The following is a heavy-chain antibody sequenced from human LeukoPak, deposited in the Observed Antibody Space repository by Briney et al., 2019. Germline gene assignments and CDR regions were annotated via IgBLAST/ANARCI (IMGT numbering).Heavy chain of an antibody. D-gene: IGHD2-2*03. CDR2: IYYSGST. J-gene: IGHJ6*03. CDR1: GGSISSYY. V-gene: IGHV4-59*01. Sequence: SETLSLTCTVSGGSISSYYWSWIRQPPAKGQEWIGYIYYSGSTNYNPSLKSRVTISVDTSKNQFSLKLSSVTAADTAVYYCARVDIVVVPATITYYYYMDVWGKGTTVTVSS. CDR3: ARVDIVVVPATITYYYYMDV.